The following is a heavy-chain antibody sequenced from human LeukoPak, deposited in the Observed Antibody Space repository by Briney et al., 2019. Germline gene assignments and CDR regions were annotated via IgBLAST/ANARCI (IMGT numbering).Heavy chain of an antibody. V-gene: IGHV1-46*01. J-gene: IGHJ4*02. Sequence: ASVKISCKASGYTFTSYGISWVRQAPGQGLEWMGMIYPRDGSTSYAQKFQGRVTVTRDTSTSTVHMELSGLRSEDTAVYYCARDQEAFDYWGQGTLVTVSS. CDR3: ARDQEAFDY. CDR1: GYTFTSYG. CDR2: IYPRDGST.